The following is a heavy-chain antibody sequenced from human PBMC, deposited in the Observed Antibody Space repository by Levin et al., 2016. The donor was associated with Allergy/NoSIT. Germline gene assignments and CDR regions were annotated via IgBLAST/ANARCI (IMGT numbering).Heavy chain of an antibody. V-gene: IGHV4-31*03. CDR1: GGSISSGGYY. CDR2: IYYSGST. D-gene: IGHD3-22*01. CDR3: ARDSYYDSSGYTFDY. Sequence: SETLSLTCTVSGGSISSGGYYWSWIRQHPGKGLEWIGYIYYSGSTYYNPSLKSRVTISVDTSKNQFSLKLSSVTAADTAVYYCARDSYYDSSGYTFDYWGQGTLVTVSS. J-gene: IGHJ4*02.